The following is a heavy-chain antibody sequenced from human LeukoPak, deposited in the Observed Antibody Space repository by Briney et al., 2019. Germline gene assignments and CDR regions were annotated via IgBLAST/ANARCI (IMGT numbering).Heavy chain of an antibody. CDR1: GGTFSSYA. Sequence: ASVKVSCKASGGTFSSYAISWVRQAPGQGLEWMGWINPNSGGTNYVQKFQGRVTMTRGTSISTAYMELNRLRYDDTAVYYCARGCSTASCYNAFDIWGQGTMVTVSS. CDR2: INPNSGGT. D-gene: IGHD2-2*02. CDR3: ARGCSTASCYNAFDI. J-gene: IGHJ3*02. V-gene: IGHV1-2*02.